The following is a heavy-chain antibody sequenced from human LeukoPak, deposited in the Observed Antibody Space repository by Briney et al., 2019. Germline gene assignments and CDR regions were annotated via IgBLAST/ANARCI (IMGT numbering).Heavy chain of an antibody. CDR1: GVSISSSEW. CDR2: IHRDGRT. V-gene: IGHV4-4*02. J-gene: IGHJ4*02. CDR3: GKTDIYFNPFDY. Sequence: PSETLSLTCAVSGVSISSSEWWIWVRQPPGQGLEWIGEIHRDGRTRYNPSLKSRVTMSMDYSKNQFSLSVTSVTAADTAIYYCGKTDIYFNPFDYWGPGSLVTVSS. D-gene: IGHD3-9*01.